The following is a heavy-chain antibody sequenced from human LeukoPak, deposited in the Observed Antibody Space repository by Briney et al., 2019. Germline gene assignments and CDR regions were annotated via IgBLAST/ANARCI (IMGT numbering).Heavy chain of an antibody. CDR2: IYSGGRT. CDR3: ARAGPSSSWHQFDY. D-gene: IGHD6-13*01. CDR1: GFTVSRNY. Sequence: GSLRLSCAASGFTVSRNYMSWVRQAPGKGLEWVSVIYSGGRTYYADSVKGRFTISRDNSKNTLYLQMNSLRAEETAVYYCARAGPSSSWHQFDYWGQGTLVTVSS. J-gene: IGHJ4*02. V-gene: IGHV3-66*01.